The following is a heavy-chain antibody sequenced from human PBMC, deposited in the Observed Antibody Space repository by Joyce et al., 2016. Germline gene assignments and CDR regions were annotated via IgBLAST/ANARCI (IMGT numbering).Heavy chain of an antibody. Sequence: QVQLVQSGAEVTKPGASLKVSCKASGYPFTNNDSHWVRQAPGQSLEGMGWVSADTGRTKYSQNVQGRLTFTRDTSATTAYMELSSLRIDDTAIYYCARGRTLLDWGQGTLVTVSS. V-gene: IGHV1-3*01. J-gene: IGHJ4*02. D-gene: IGHD2-15*01. CDR3: ARGRTLLD. CDR1: GYPFTNND. CDR2: VSADTGRT.